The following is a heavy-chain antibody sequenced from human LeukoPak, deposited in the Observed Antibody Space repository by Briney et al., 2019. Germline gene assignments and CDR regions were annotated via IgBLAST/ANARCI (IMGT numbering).Heavy chain of an antibody. D-gene: IGHD6-6*01. Sequence: GASVKVSCKASGYTFTGYYIHWVRQAPGQGLEWMGWINPNSGGTYYAQKFQDRVTMTRDTSISTAYMELSGLRSDDTAFYYCARGGDIATRPFDYWGQGTLVTVSS. V-gene: IGHV1-2*02. J-gene: IGHJ4*02. CDR3: ARGGDIATRPFDY. CDR2: INPNSGGT. CDR1: GYTFTGYY.